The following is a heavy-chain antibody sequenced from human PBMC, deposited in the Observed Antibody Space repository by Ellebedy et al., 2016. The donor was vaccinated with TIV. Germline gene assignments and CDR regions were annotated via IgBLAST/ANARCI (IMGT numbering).Heavy chain of an antibody. J-gene: IGHJ4*02. CDR1: GYTFTSYY. Sequence: ASVKVSCKASGYTFTSYYMHWVRQAPGQGLEWMGIINPSGGSTSYAQKLQGRVTMTTDTSTSTAYMELRSLRSDDTAVYYCARDCSSTSCYMAADYWGQGTLVTVSS. D-gene: IGHD2-2*02. CDR3: ARDCSSTSCYMAADY. V-gene: IGHV1-46*01. CDR2: INPSGGST.